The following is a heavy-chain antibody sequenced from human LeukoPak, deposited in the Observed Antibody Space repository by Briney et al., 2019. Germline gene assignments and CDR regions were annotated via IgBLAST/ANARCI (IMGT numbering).Heavy chain of an antibody. CDR3: AKRYSSGWWDDY. CDR1: GFTFSSCA. V-gene: IGHV3-23*01. Sequence: GGSLRLSCAASGFTFSSCAMSWVRQAPGKGLEWVSAISGSGGSTYYADSVKGRFTISRDNSKNTLYLQMNSLRAVDTAVYYCAKRYSSGWWDDYWGQGTLVTVSS. J-gene: IGHJ4*02. CDR2: ISGSGGST. D-gene: IGHD6-19*01.